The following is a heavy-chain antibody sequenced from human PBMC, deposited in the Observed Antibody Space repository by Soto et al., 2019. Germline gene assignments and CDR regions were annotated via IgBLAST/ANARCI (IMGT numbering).Heavy chain of an antibody. V-gene: IGHV1-3*01. Sequence: QVQLVQSGAEVKKPGASVKVSCKASGNTFSSYTMHWVRQAPGQRLEWMGWINAGNGNTKYSQKFQARVPITRDTTASTAYMELSSLKSGDTAVYYCARESGDIVVVPAATEDYGMDVWGQGTTVTVSS. CDR1: GNTFSSYT. D-gene: IGHD2-2*01. CDR2: INAGNGNT. CDR3: ARESGDIVVVPAATEDYGMDV. J-gene: IGHJ6*02.